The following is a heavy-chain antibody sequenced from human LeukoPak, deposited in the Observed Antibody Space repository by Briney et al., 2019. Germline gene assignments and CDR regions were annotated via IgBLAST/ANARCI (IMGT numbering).Heavy chain of an antibody. CDR2: ITGDGRGT. V-gene: IGHV3-23*01. Sequence: SGGSLRLSCAASGVTFRNYVMSWVRQTPEKGLEWVSAITGDGRGTNHADSVEGRFTIFRDNSKNTLFLQMNSLRADDTAVYYCAKVTGGDMITYGGLDYWGQGTLVTVSS. CDR3: AKVTGGDMITYGGLDY. CDR1: GVTFRNYV. D-gene: IGHD3-16*01. J-gene: IGHJ4*02.